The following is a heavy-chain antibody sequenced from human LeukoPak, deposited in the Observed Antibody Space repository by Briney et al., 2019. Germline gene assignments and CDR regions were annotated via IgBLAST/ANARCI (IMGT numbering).Heavy chain of an antibody. J-gene: IGHJ4*02. D-gene: IGHD3-22*01. Sequence: VASVKVSCKASGYTFTSYGISWVRQAPGQGLERMGWISAYNGNTNYAQKLQGRVTMTADTSTSTAYMELRSLRSDDTAVYYCASGGADDSSGYSVDYWGQGTLVTVSS. V-gene: IGHV1-18*01. CDR2: ISAYNGNT. CDR3: ASGGADDSSGYSVDY. CDR1: GYTFTSYG.